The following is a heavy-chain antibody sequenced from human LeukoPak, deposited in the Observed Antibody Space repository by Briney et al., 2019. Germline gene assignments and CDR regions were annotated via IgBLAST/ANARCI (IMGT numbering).Heavy chain of an antibody. D-gene: IGHD6-19*01. CDR2: IYTSGST. CDR1: GGSISSYY. Sequence: SETLSLTCTVSGGSISSYYWSWIRQPAGKGLEWIGRIYTSGSTNYNPSLKSRVTMSVDTSKNQFSLKLSSVTAADTAVYHCARRPGAVADGPTHAFDIWGQGTMVTVSS. CDR3: ARRPGAVADGPTHAFDI. V-gene: IGHV4-4*07. J-gene: IGHJ3*02.